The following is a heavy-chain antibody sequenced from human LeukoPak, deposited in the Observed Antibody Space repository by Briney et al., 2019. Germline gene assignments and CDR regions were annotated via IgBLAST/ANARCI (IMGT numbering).Heavy chain of an antibody. V-gene: IGHV3-7*01. CDR1: GFTFNSHW. J-gene: IGHJ3*02. D-gene: IGHD2-2*02. CDR2: IKYDESER. Sequence: PGGSLRLSCAASGFTFNSHWMSWVRQAPGKGLEWVANIKYDESERNYLDSVRGRFTISRDNVKKSLYLQMNSLRAEDTAIYYCVRGWGDCTIISCCTGGDAFDMWGLGTMVTVSS. CDR3: VRGWGDCTIISCCTGGDAFDM.